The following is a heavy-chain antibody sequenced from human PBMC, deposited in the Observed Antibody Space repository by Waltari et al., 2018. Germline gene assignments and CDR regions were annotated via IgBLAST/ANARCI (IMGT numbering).Heavy chain of an antibody. CDR3: VRGFSTSPSSY. CDR2: ISDDGSRI. V-gene: IGHV3-74*01. CDR1: GFTSATFW. J-gene: IGHJ4*02. Sequence: EVQLVESGGGLVQPGESLRLSCAPSGFTSATFWVPSLRQVSGKVLVWVSSISDDGSRIGYADSVKGRFTISRDNAKNTLYLQMTRLRGDDTAVYYCVRGFSTSPSSYWGQGALVTVSS. D-gene: IGHD2-2*01.